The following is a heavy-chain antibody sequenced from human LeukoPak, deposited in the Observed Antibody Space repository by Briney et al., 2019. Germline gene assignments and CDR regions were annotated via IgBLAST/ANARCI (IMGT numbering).Heavy chain of an antibody. CDR3: ARGTKDVLWSPHDI. D-gene: IGHD3-10*01. V-gene: IGHV3-30-3*01. J-gene: IGHJ3*02. CDR1: GFTFSSYP. CDR2: ISYDGSNK. Sequence: GGSLRLSCAASGFTFSSYPMSWVRQAPGKGLEWVAVISYDGSNKYYADSVKGRFTISRDNSKNTLYLQMNSLRAEDTAVYYCARGTKDVLWSPHDIWGQGTMVTVSS.